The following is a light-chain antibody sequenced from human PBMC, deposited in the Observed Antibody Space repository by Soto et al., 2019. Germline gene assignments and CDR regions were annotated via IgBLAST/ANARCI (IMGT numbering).Light chain of an antibody. V-gene: IGKV1-33*01. J-gene: IGKJ4*02. Sequence: DIQMTQSPSSLSASVGDRVTITCQASQDINTYLNWYQQKPGKAPKLLIYDASKLETGVASRFSGGGSGTDFTITVTSLQPEDIATYFCQHYDPLLLTFGGGTKVEL. CDR1: QDINTY. CDR2: DAS. CDR3: QHYDPLLLT.